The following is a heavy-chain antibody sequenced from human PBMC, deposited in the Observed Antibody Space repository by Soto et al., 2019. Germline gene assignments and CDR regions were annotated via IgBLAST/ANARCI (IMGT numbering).Heavy chain of an antibody. V-gene: IGHV1-69*02. D-gene: IGHD1-1*01. Sequence: QVQLVQSGAEVKKPGSSVKVSCKASGGTFSSYTISWVRQAPGQGLEWMGRIIPILGIANYAQKFQGRVTITADKSTSTAYMELGSLRSEDTAVYYCARMGPENVVGSYYYYGMDVWGQGTTVTVSS. CDR2: IIPILGIA. CDR3: ARMGPENVVGSYYYYGMDV. CDR1: GGTFSSYT. J-gene: IGHJ6*02.